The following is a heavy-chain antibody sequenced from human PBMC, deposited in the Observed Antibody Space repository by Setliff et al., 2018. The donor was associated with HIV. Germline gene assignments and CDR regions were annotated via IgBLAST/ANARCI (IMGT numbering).Heavy chain of an antibody. CDR2: MSTYNGNT. CDR1: GYTFTSYD. V-gene: IGHV1-18*01. CDR3: ARGLGNFVPDLIGYFDY. J-gene: IGHJ4*02. D-gene: IGHD3-3*02. Sequence: ASVKVSCKASGYTFTSYDISWVRQAPGQGLEWMGWMSTYNGNTNYAQKFQGRVTITAGEYTTTSYMELRNLRSEDTAIYYCARGLGNFVPDLIGYFDYWGQGTLVTVSS.